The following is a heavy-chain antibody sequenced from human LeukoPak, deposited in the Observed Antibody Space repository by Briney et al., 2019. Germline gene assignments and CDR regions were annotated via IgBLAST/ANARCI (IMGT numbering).Heavy chain of an antibody. J-gene: IGHJ4*02. CDR3: ARDGGKLELDY. D-gene: IGHD1-7*01. Sequence: SETLSLTCTVSGGSISSGGYYWSWIRQPPGKGLEWIGYIYHSGSTYYNPSLKSRVTISVDRSKNQFSLKLSSVTAADTAVYYCARDGGKLELDYWGQGTLVTVSS. V-gene: IGHV4-30-2*01. CDR1: GGSISSGGYY. CDR2: IYHSGST.